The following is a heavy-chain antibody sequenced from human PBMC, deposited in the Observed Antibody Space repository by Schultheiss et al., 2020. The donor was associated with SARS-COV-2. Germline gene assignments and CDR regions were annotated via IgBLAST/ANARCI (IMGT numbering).Heavy chain of an antibody. CDR2: ISGSGGST. CDR3: AKGPEPTTVTTPFDY. CDR1: GFTFSSYG. D-gene: IGHD4-17*01. J-gene: IGHJ4*02. Sequence: GGSLRLSCAASGFTFSSYGMHWVRQAPGKGLEWVSAISGSGGSTYYADSVKGRFTISRDNSKNTLYLQMNSLRAEDTAVYYCAKGPEPTTVTTPFDYWGQGTLVTVSS. V-gene: IGHV3-23*01.